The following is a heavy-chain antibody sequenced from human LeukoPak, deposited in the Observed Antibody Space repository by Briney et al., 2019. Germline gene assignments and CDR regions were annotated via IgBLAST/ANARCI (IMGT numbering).Heavy chain of an antibody. CDR3: VKREGIAAAGPLDY. Sequence: PGGTLRLSCAASGFTFSSYWMSWVRQAPGKGLEWVANIKQDGSEKYYVDSVKGRFTISRDNAKNSLYLQMNSLRAKDTAVYYCVKREGIAAAGPLDYWGQGTLVTVSS. CDR1: GFTFSSYW. V-gene: IGHV3-7*01. CDR2: IKQDGSEK. D-gene: IGHD6-13*01. J-gene: IGHJ4*02.